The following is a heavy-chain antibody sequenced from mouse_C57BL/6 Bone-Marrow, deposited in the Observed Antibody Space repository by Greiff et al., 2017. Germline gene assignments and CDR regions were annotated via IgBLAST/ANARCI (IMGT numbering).Heavy chain of an antibody. J-gene: IGHJ3*01. CDR1: GFNIKDDY. V-gene: IGHV14-4*01. CDR2: IDPENGDT. Sequence: VQLQQSGAELVRPGASVKLSCTASGFNIKDDYMHWVKQRPEQGLEWIGWIDPENGDTEYASKFQGKATITADTSSNTAYLQLSSLTSEDTAVYYCTTRWLLRRAYWGQETLVTVSA. D-gene: IGHD2-3*01. CDR3: TTRWLLRRAY.